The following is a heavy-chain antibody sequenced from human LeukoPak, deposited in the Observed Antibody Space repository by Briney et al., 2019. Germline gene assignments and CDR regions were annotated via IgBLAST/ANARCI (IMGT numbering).Heavy chain of an antibody. J-gene: IGHJ3*02. CDR1: GGSVSSGSYY. D-gene: IGHD3-16*01. V-gene: IGHV4-61*01. Sequence: SETLSLTCIVSGGSVSSGSYYWSWIRQPPGKGLEWIGYIYYSGSTNYNPSLKSRVTISVDTSKNQFSLKLSSVTAADTAVYYCARVYDYVWGSYEDSDAFDIWGQGTMVTVSS. CDR3: ARVYDYVWGSYEDSDAFDI. CDR2: IYYSGST.